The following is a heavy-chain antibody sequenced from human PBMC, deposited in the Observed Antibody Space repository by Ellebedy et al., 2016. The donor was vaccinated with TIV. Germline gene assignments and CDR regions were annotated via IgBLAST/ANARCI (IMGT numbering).Heavy chain of an antibody. Sequence: PGGSLRLSCAASGFTFSSYAMSRVRQAPGKGLEWVSGITTSGVSVYSGDSVKGRFSISRDTSKNTLYLQMNSLRVEDTAVYYCAKGLTGDRGGWGWYFDLWGRGTLVTVSS. V-gene: IGHV3-23*01. J-gene: IGHJ2*01. CDR1: GFTFSSYA. CDR3: AKGLTGDRGGWGWYFDL. CDR2: ITTSGVSV. D-gene: IGHD7-27*01.